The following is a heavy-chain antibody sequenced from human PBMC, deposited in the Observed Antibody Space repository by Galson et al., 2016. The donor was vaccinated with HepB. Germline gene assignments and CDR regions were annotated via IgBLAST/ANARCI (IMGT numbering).Heavy chain of an antibody. J-gene: IGHJ5*02. Sequence: SLRLSCAASGFTFSSYAMSWVRQAPGKGLEWVSTISGSSRTTFYADSVRGRFTISRDNFNNTEYLQMNSLRVDDSAIYYCAKAVATIEGWCDPWGQGTLVTVSS. D-gene: IGHD5-12*01. CDR2: ISGSSRTT. CDR3: AKAVATIEGWCDP. V-gene: IGHV3-23*01. CDR1: GFTFSSYA.